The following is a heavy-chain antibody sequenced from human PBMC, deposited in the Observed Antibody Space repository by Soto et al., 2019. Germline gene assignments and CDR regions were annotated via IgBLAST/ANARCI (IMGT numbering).Heavy chain of an antibody. CDR3: TTRTWLESFDP. D-gene: IGHD6-19*01. Sequence: GGSLRLSXAASGFTFSNAWMSWVRQAPGKGLEWVGRIKSKTDGGTTDYAAPVKGRFTISRDDSKNTLYLQMNSLKTEDTAVYYCTTRTWLESFDPWGQGTLVTVSS. V-gene: IGHV3-15*01. CDR2: IKSKTDGGTT. CDR1: GFTFSNAW. J-gene: IGHJ5*02.